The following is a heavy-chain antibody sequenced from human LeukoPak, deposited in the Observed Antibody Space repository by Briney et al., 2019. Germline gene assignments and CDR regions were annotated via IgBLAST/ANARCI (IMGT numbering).Heavy chain of an antibody. CDR2: ISGSGGST. CDR1: GFTFSSYA. Sequence: GGSLRLSCAASGFTFSSYAMSWVRQAPGKGLEWVSAISGSGGSTYYADSVKGRFTISRDNSKNTLYLQMNSLRAEDTAVYYCAKAHSYDFWSGYSNDAFDIWGQGTMVTVSS. J-gene: IGHJ3*02. V-gene: IGHV3-23*01. CDR3: AKAHSYDFWSGYSNDAFDI. D-gene: IGHD3-3*01.